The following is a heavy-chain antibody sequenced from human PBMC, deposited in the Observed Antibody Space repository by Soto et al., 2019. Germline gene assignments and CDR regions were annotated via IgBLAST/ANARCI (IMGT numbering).Heavy chain of an antibody. J-gene: IGHJ4*02. CDR3: ARVSYYDSSGYYSTGLDC. V-gene: IGHV3-30-3*01. Sequence: PGGSLRLSCAASGFTFSSYAMHWVRQAPGKGLEWVAVISYDGSNKYYADSVKGRFTISRDNSKNTLYLQMNSLRAEDTAVYYCARVSYYDSSGYYSTGLDCWGQGTLVTVS. D-gene: IGHD3-22*01. CDR2: ISYDGSNK. CDR1: GFTFSSYA.